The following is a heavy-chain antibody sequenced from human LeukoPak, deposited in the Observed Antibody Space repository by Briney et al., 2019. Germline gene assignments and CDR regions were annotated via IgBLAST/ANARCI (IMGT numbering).Heavy chain of an antibody. J-gene: IGHJ3*02. CDR3: ATGEYSGYENAFDI. CDR2: FDPEDGET. CDR1: GYTLTELS. D-gene: IGHD5-12*01. Sequence: ASAKVSCKVSGYTLTELSMHWVRQAPGKGLEWMGGFDPEDGETIYAQKFQGRVTMTEDTSTDTAYMELSSLRSEDTAVYYCATGEYSGYENAFDIWGQGTMVTVSS. V-gene: IGHV1-24*01.